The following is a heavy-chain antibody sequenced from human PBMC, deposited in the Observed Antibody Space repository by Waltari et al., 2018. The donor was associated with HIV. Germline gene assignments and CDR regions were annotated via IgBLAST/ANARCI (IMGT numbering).Heavy chain of an antibody. D-gene: IGHD4-4*01. CDR2: MSYSGST. J-gene: IGHJ5*02. V-gene: IGHV4-39*01. CDR1: GGSMTSSRYY. CDR3: ARSFSGYSNYFDP. Sequence: QLQLQESGPGLVKSSETLSLTCTVSGGSMTSSRYYWGWIRQPPWKGLEWIGSMSYSGSTYHNASLRSRLTISVDTSKNQFSLKLTSVTAADTAVYYCARSFSGYSNYFDPWGQGTLVTVSS.